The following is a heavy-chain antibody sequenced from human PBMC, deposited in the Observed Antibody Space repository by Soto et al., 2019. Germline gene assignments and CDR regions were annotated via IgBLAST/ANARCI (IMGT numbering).Heavy chain of an antibody. J-gene: IGHJ6*02. CDR2: ISASGGST. V-gene: IGHV3-23*01. CDR3: AKSLKGSYRSSWYGDYYYGMDV. CDR1: GFTFSSYA. Sequence: VSLRLSCAASGFTFSSYAMSGVRQAPGKGLEWVSAISASGGSTYYADSVKGRFTISRDNSKNTLYLQMNSLRAEDTAVYYCAKSLKGSYRSSWYGDYYYGMDVWGQGTTVTVSS. D-gene: IGHD6-13*01.